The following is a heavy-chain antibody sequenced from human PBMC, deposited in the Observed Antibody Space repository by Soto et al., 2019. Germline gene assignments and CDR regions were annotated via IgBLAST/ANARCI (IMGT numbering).Heavy chain of an antibody. J-gene: IGHJ4*02. Sequence: PSETLSLTCTVSGGSISSYYWSWIRQPPGKGLEWIGYIYHSGSTYYNPSLKSRVTISVDTSKNQFSLKLSSVTAADTAVYYCARESMDYYDSSGYFDYWGQGTLVTVSS. CDR3: ARESMDYYDSSGYFDY. CDR1: GGSISSYY. V-gene: IGHV4-59*04. CDR2: IYHSGST. D-gene: IGHD3-22*01.